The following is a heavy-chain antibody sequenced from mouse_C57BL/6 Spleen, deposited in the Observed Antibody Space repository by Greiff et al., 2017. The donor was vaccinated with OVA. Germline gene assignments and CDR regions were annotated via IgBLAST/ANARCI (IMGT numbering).Heavy chain of an antibody. CDR1: GYTFTSYW. D-gene: IGHD2-13*01. CDR2: IHPNSGST. CDR3: ARGRIGDYLYFDY. J-gene: IGHJ2*01. Sequence: QVHVKQSGAELVKPGASVKLSCKASGYTFTSYWMHWVKQRPGQGLEWIGMIHPNSGSTNYNEKFKSKATLTVDKSSSTAYMQLSSLTSEDSAVYYCARGRIGDYLYFDYWGQGTTLTVSS. V-gene: IGHV1-64*01.